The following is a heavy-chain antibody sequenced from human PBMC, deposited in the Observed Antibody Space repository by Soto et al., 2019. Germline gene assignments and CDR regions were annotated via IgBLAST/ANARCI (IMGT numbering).Heavy chain of an antibody. CDR1: GFTFSNAW. CDR2: IKSKTDGGTI. V-gene: IGHV3-15*01. Sequence: EVQLVESGGGLVKPGGSLSLSCAASGFTFSNAWMTWVRQAPGKRLEWVGRIKSKTDGGTIDYGSPAKGRFTVSRDDSETTLYLQMNSLKTEDTAVYYCPTDSGYRRTSLYFHYWGQGTQVTVSS. D-gene: IGHD5-12*01. J-gene: IGHJ4*02. CDR3: PTDSGYRRTSLYFHY.